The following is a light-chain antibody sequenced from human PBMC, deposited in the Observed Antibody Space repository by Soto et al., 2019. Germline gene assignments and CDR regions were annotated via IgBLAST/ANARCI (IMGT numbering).Light chain of an antibody. CDR3: AQIYTAQWT. CDR1: ENIKNY. Sequence: DIHVTQSPSSLPASLGDRVTITCRASENIKNYLTWYQQKPGKAPKLLIYGASNLKTGVPSRFSGSGSGTDFTFTIGGLQPDDFATYYCAQIYTAQWTFGQGTRVDLK. CDR2: GAS. V-gene: IGKV1-39*01. J-gene: IGKJ1*01.